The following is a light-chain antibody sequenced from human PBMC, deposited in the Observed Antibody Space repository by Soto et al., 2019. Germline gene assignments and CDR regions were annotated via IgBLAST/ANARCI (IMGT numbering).Light chain of an antibody. Sequence: EIVWTQSPGTLSLSPGERSTLSCRASPSVSRSYLAWYQQKPGQAPRLLIYVASSRATGIPDRFSGSGSGTDFTLTIRRLEPEDFAVYYCQQYGSSPLTFGGGTKVDIK. V-gene: IGKV3-20*01. CDR3: QQYGSSPLT. CDR1: PSVSRSY. J-gene: IGKJ4*01. CDR2: VAS.